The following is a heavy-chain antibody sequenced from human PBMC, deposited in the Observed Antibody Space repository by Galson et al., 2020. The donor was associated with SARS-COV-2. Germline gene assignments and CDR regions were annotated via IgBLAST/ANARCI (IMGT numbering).Heavy chain of an antibody. D-gene: IGHD3-22*01. Sequence: ASETLSLTCTVSGGSVSSGSYYWSWIRQPPGKGLEWIGYIYYSGSTNYNPSLKSRVTISVDTSKNQFSLKLSSVTAADTAVYYCARDGKGVMGNYYDSSGFYFGAWGQGTLVTVSS. CDR2: IYYSGST. J-gene: IGHJ4*02. CDR1: GGSVSSGSYY. CDR3: ARDGKGVMGNYYDSSGFYFGA. V-gene: IGHV4-61*01.